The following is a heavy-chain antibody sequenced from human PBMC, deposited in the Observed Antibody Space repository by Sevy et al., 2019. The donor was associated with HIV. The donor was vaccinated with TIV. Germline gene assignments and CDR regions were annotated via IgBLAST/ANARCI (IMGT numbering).Heavy chain of an antibody. CDR2: ISGSGGST. CDR1: GFTFSSYA. J-gene: IGHJ4*02. D-gene: IGHD3-22*01. Sequence: GGSLRLSCAASGFTFSSYAMSWVRQAPGKGLEWVSAISGSGGSTYYADSVKGRFTISRDNSKNTLYLQMNSLRAEDTAVYYCAKDQSPKYYDSSGFFDYWGQGTLVTVSS. CDR3: AKDQSPKYYDSSGFFDY. V-gene: IGHV3-23*01.